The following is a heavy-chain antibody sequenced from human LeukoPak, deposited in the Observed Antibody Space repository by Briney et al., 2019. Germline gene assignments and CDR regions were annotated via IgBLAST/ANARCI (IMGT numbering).Heavy chain of an antibody. CDR2: IYKDENDK. CDR1: TFSFSSHG. J-gene: IGHJ4*02. CDR3: ATLVKTGEGGRGYFDH. V-gene: IGHV3-30*02. Sequence: GGSLRLSCAASTFSFSSHGLYWVRQAPGKGLEWVAFIYKDENDKGYADSVKGRFTISRDISNNMLYLQMNSLRADDAAVYYCATLVKTGEGGRGYFDHWGQGTLLIVSS. D-gene: IGHD7-27*01.